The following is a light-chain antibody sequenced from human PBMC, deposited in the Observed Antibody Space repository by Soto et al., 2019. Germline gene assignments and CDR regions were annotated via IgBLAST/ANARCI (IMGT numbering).Light chain of an antibody. Sequence: DTVMTQTPLSLPVTLGQPASISCRSSQSLVYSDGNTYLSWLQQRPGQPPRLLIYQVSNRFSGVPDRFSGSGAGTDFTLKISRVEADDVGVYFCVQFTHFPRTFGQGTKVEI. J-gene: IGKJ1*01. CDR2: QVS. CDR1: QSLVYSDGNTY. V-gene: IGKV2-24*01. CDR3: VQFTHFPRT.